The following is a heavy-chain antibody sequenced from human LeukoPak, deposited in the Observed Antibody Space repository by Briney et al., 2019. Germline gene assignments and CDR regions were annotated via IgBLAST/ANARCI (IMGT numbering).Heavy chain of an antibody. J-gene: IGHJ2*01. Sequence: SQTLSLTCTVSGVSISSCSYYWSWIGQPAGKGLEWSGRIYSSGSTNYNPSLKSRVTISVDTSKNQFSLKLSSVTAADTAVYYCAGSSIAARLSWYFDLWGRGTLVTVSS. CDR3: AGSSIAARLSWYFDL. CDR2: IYSSGST. D-gene: IGHD6-6*01. V-gene: IGHV4-61*02. CDR1: GVSISSCSYY.